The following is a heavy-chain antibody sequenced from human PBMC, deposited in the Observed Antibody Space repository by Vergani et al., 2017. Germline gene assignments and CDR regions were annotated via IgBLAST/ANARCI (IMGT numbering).Heavy chain of an antibody. Sequence: EVQLVESGGGLVQPGGSLRLSCEAIGFTFTTYWMHWVRKAPGKGLEWVSRITSDGSSSPSTDSVKGRFTISRDNAKNTLYLQMSSLRTEDTAIYYCTRGAYSGIQIGSYFDLWGQGTLVTVSS. D-gene: IGHD2-21*01. CDR2: ITSDGSSS. V-gene: IGHV3-74*01. J-gene: IGHJ4*02. CDR3: TRGAYSGIQIGSYFDL. CDR1: GFTFTTYW.